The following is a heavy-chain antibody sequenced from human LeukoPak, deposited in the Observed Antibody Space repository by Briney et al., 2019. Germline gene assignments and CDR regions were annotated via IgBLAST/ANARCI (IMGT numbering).Heavy chain of an antibody. CDR2: INHSGST. J-gene: IGHJ6*03. CDR3: ARLVGATPYYYYYMDV. D-gene: IGHD1-26*01. CDR1: GGSFSGYY. Sequence: SETLSLTCAVYGGSFSGYYWSWIRQPPGKGLEWIGEINHSGSTNYNPSLKSRVTISVDTSKNQFSLKLSSVTAADTAVYYCARLVGATPYYYYYMDVWGKGTTVTVSS. V-gene: IGHV4-34*01.